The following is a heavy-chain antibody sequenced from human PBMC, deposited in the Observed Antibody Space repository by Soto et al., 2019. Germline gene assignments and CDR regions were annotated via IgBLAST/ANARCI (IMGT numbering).Heavy chain of an antibody. Sequence: ASVKVSCKASGFTFSSSAVQWVRQARGQRLEWIGWIVVGSGHTNYAQKFQERVTITRDMSTSTAYMDLGSLRSEDTAVYYCAADGYSYDSSYAFDIWGRGTTVTVSS. D-gene: IGHD3-22*01. J-gene: IGHJ3*02. CDR1: GFTFSSSA. CDR3: AADGYSYDSSYAFDI. V-gene: IGHV1-58*01. CDR2: IVVGSGHT.